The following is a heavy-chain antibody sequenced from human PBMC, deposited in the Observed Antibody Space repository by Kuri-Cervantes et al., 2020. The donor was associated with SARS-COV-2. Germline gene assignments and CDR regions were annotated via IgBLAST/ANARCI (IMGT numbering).Heavy chain of an antibody. CDR2: LDPEDGET. J-gene: IGHJ3*01. CDR1: GYSLSELS. V-gene: IGHV1-24*01. CDR3: STPSYDVTGSDAFDL. D-gene: IGHD2-15*01. Sequence: ASVTVSRKVSGYSLSELSIHWLRQTPGKGPEWVGGLDPEDGETIIAQKFQDRVTMTEDTSTDTAYMVMSSLRSEDTAIYYCSTPSYDVTGSDAFDLWGQGTMVTVSS.